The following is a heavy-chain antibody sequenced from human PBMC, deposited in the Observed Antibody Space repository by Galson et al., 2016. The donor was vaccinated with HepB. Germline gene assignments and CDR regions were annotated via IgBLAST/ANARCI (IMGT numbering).Heavy chain of an antibody. Sequence: PGKGLEWVANIKEDESQKKYLDSVKGRFTISRDNAKNLLYLQMNSLRDEDTAVYYCAREDKWDSMDVWGQGTTVTVSS. D-gene: IGHD1-26*01. J-gene: IGHJ6*02. V-gene: IGHV3-7*04. CDR3: AREDKWDSMDV. CDR2: IKEDESQK.